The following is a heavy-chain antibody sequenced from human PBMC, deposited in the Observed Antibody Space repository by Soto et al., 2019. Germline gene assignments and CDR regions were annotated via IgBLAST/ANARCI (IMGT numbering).Heavy chain of an antibody. J-gene: IGHJ4*02. Sequence: PAETLSLTCTVSGGSVVSGGYYWSGIREGPGKGLEWIGYIYYSGSTYYNPSLKSRVTISVDTSKNQFSLKLSSVTAADTAVYYCARDGGTTPPAFCFDYWGQGTLVTVSS. CDR1: GGSVVSGGYY. D-gene: IGHD1-1*01. V-gene: IGHV4-31*03. CDR3: ARDGGTTPPAFCFDY. CDR2: IYYSGST.